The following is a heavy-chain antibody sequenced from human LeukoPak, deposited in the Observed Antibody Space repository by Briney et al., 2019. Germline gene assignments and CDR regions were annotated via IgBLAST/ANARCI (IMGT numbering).Heavy chain of an antibody. CDR2: IKEDGGEK. CDR3: ARDHIVVVPAARYYYYGMDV. CDR1: RFTFSTYW. Sequence: GGSLRLSCAASRFTFSTYWMIWVRQAPGQGLEWVASIKEDGGEKYYVDSVKGRFTISRDNAKNSLYLQMNSLRAEDTAVYYCARDHIVVVPAARYYYYGMDVWGQGTTVTVSS. D-gene: IGHD2-2*01. V-gene: IGHV3-7*01. J-gene: IGHJ6*02.